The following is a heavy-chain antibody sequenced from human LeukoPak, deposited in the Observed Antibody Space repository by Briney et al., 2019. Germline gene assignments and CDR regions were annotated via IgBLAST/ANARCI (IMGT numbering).Heavy chain of an antibody. CDR3: AKGLTIFGLPEGNWFDP. D-gene: IGHD3-3*01. J-gene: IGHJ5*02. CDR1: GFTFSSYG. V-gene: IGHV3-30*18. CDR2: ISYDGSNK. Sequence: GGSPRLSCAASGFTFSSYGMHWVRQAPGKGLEWVAVISYDGSNKYYADSVKGRFTISRDNSKNTLYLQMNSLRAEDTAVYYCAKGLTIFGLPEGNWFDPWGQGTLVTVSS.